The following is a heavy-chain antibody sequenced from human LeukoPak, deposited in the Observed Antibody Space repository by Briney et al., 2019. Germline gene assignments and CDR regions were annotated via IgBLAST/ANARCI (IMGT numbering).Heavy chain of an antibody. Sequence: SETLTLTCTVSGGSIRSYYWDWIRQPPGKGLEWIGYIYYSGSTNYNPSLKSRVTISVDTSKNQFSLKLSSVTAADTAVYYCARLRIAANWFDPWGQGTLVTVSS. D-gene: IGHD6-6*01. V-gene: IGHV4-59*08. CDR2: IYYSGST. CDR3: ARLRIAANWFDP. J-gene: IGHJ5*02. CDR1: GGSIRSYY.